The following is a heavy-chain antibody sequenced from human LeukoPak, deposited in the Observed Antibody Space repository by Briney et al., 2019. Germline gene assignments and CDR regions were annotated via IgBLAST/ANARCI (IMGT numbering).Heavy chain of an antibody. CDR2: IYTSGST. J-gene: IGHJ3*02. Sequence: SETLSLTCTVSGGSISSSDYYWSWLRQSPGKGLEWIGYIYTSGSTNYNPSLKSRVTISVDTSKNQFSLKLSSVTAADTAVYYCAREGDAFDIWGQGTMVTVSS. V-gene: IGHV4-30-4*01. CDR3: AREGDAFDI. CDR1: GGSISSSDYY.